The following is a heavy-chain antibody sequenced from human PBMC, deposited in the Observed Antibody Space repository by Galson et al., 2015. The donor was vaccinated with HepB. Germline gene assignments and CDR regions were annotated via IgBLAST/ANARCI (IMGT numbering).Heavy chain of an antibody. CDR1: GFTFSSYA. CDR2: ISSGGGST. Sequence: SLRLSCAASGFTFSSYAMTWVRQAPGKGLEWVSVISSGGGSTYYADSVRGRFTISRDNSKNTLYLQMNSLRAEDTAVYYCAKTLRYCSGGSCYGVRWFDPWGQGTLVTVSS. V-gene: IGHV3-23*01. D-gene: IGHD2-15*01. J-gene: IGHJ5*02. CDR3: AKTLRYCSGGSCYGVRWFDP.